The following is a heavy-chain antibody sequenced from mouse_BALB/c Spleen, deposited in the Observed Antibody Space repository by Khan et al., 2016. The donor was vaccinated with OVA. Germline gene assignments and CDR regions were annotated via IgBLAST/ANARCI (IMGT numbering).Heavy chain of an antibody. D-gene: IGHD1-2*01. CDR3: ARTARIKY. V-gene: IGHV3-2*02. CDR1: GYSITSGYG. J-gene: IGHJ2*01. Sequence: VQLKESGPGLVKPSQSLSLTCTVTGYSITSGYGWNWIRQFPGNILEWMGFISYSGSTNYNPSLKSRISITRDTSKNQFFLQLNSVTTEDTATYYCARTARIKYWGQGTTRTVSS. CDR2: ISYSGST.